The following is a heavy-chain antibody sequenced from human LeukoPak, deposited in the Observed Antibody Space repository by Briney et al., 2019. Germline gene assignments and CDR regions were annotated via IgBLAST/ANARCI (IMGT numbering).Heavy chain of an antibody. D-gene: IGHD6-6*01. CDR1: GFSVSGNY. CDR3: AKAGREWYSSSAYYYYYMDV. V-gene: IGHV3-66*01. CDR2: YSGGST. Sequence: PGGSLRLSCAASGFSVSGNYMSWVRQAPGKGLEWVSVYSGGSTYYADSVKGRFTISRDNSKNTVYLQMNSLRPEDTAVYYCAKAGREWYSSSAYYYYYMDVWGKGTTVTVSS. J-gene: IGHJ6*03.